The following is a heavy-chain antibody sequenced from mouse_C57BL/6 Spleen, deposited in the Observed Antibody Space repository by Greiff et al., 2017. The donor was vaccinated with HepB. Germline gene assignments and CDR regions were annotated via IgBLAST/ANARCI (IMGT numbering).Heavy chain of an antibody. V-gene: IGHV14-3*01. J-gene: IGHJ4*01. CDR3: ARWAYYEYDDYAMDY. CDR1: GFNIKNTY. D-gene: IGHD2-4*01. Sequence: VQLKESVAELVRPGASVKLSCTASGFNIKNTYMHWVKQRPEQGLEWIGRIDPANGNTKYAPKFQGKATITADTSSNTAYLQLSSLTSEDTAIYYCARWAYYEYDDYAMDYWGQGTSVTVSS. CDR2: IDPANGNT.